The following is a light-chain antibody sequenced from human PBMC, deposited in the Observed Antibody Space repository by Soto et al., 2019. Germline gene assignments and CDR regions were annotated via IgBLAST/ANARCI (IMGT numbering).Light chain of an antibody. CDR1: QNIYSN. Sequence: IVMTQSPATLSVSPGERATLSCRASQNIYSNIAWYQQRPGQAPRLLIYRASTRATGVPARFSGSGSGTEFTLTISSLQSEDFAVYYCQQYNNWPPSYTFGQGTKVDIK. J-gene: IGKJ2*01. V-gene: IGKV3-15*01. CDR2: RAS. CDR3: QQYNNWPPSYT.